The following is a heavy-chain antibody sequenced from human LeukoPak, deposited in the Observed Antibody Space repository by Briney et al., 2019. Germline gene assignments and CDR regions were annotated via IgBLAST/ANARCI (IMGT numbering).Heavy chain of an antibody. V-gene: IGHV3-53*01. J-gene: IGHJ4*02. Sequence: GGSLRLSCAASGFTVGSTYMSWVRQAPGKGLEWVSVIYSGGSTYYAASVKGRFTISRDNSKNTLYLQMNSLRAEDTAVYYCARGALQLWSRFDSWGQGTLVTVSS. CDR2: IYSGGST. CDR1: GFTVGSTY. D-gene: IGHD5-18*01. CDR3: ARGALQLWSRFDS.